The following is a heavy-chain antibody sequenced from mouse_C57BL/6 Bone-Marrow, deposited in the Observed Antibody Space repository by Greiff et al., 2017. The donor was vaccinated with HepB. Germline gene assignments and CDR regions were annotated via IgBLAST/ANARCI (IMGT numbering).Heavy chain of an antibody. CDR3: ARKNYDYDGAFAY. V-gene: IGHV1-55*01. CDR1: GYTFTSYW. CDR2: IYPGSGST. Sequence: QVQLQQPGAELVKPGASVKMSCKASGYTFTSYWITWVKQRPGQGLEWIGDIYPGSGSTNYNEKFKSKATLTVDTSSSTAYMQLSSLTSEDSAVYYCARKNYDYDGAFAYWGQGTLVTVSA. D-gene: IGHD2-4*01. J-gene: IGHJ3*01.